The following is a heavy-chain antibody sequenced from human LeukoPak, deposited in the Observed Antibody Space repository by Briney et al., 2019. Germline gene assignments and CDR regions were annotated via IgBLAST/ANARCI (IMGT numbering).Heavy chain of an antibody. Sequence: GGSLRLSCAASGFTFSSYAMSWVRQAPGKGLEWVSAISGSGGSTYYADSVKGRFTISRDNSKNTLYLQMNSLRAEDTAVYYCAKVGYCSGGSCYYPSSDFDYWGQGTLVTVSS. CDR2: ISGSGGST. CDR1: GFTFSSYA. V-gene: IGHV3-23*01. J-gene: IGHJ4*02. D-gene: IGHD2-15*01. CDR3: AKVGYCSGGSCYYPSSDFDY.